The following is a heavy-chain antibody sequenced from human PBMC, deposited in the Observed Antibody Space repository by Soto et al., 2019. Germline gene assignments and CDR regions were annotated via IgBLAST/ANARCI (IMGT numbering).Heavy chain of an antibody. CDR1: GFTFSSYE. CDR2: ISSSGSTI. CDR3: ARDNAAPGYYYYYYGMDV. Sequence: EVQLVESGGGLVQPGGSLRLSCAASGFTFSSYEMNWVRQAPGKGLEWVSYISSSGSTIYYADSVKGRFTISRDNAKNSLYLQMNSLRAEDTAVYYCARDNAAPGYYYYYYGMDVWGQGTTVTVSS. V-gene: IGHV3-48*03. J-gene: IGHJ6*02.